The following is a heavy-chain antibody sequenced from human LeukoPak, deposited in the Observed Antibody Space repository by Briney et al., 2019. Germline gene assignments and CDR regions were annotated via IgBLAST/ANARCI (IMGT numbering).Heavy chain of an antibody. V-gene: IGHV3-23*01. J-gene: IGHJ1*01. D-gene: IGHD3-3*01. CDR2: ISGSGGST. CDR3: AKEGELSDFWSGYYTTSTAEYFQH. CDR1: GFTFSSYA. Sequence: GGSLRLSCAASGFTFSSYAMSWVRQAPGKGLEWVSAISGSGGSTYYADSVKGRFTISRDNSKNTLYLQMNSLRAEDTAVYYCAKEGELSDFWSGYYTTSTAEYFQHWGQGTLVTVSS.